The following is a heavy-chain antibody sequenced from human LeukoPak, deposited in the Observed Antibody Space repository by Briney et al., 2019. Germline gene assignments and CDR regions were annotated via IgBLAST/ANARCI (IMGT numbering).Heavy chain of an antibody. J-gene: IGHJ4*02. CDR2: ISSNGGRT. CDR1: GFIFSSFG. V-gene: IGHV3-64D*09. D-gene: IGHD3-22*01. Sequence: PGGSLRLSCSASGFIFSSFGWHWVRQAPGKGLEYVSAISSNGGRTYYADSVKGGFTISRDNSKNTLYLQMSSLRAEDTAVYYCVKDRVHDSSSYYGYGYWGQGTLVTVSS. CDR3: VKDRVHDSSSYYGYGY.